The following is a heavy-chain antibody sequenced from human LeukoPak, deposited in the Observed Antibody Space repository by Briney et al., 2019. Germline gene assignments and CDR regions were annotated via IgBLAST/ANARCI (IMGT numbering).Heavy chain of an antibody. V-gene: IGHV4-39*01. J-gene: IGHJ3*02. D-gene: IGHD3-10*01. CDR1: GGSISSTSYF. CDR3: ARQLSGAFDI. CDR2: IYYSGST. Sequence: PSETLSLTCTVSGGSISSTSYFWGWIRQPPGKGLEWIGSIYYSGSTYYNPSLKSRVTISVDTSENQFSLKLNSVTAADTAVYYCARQLSGAFDIWGQGTMVTVSS.